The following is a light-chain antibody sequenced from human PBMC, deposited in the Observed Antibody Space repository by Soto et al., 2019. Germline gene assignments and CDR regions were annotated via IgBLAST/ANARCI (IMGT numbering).Light chain of an antibody. CDR2: EGS. CDR3: CLYAGSSTYV. V-gene: IGLV2-23*01. CDR1: SSDDGSYNL. Sequence: QSALTQPASVSGSPGQSISISCTGTSSDDGSYNLVSWYQQHPGKAPKLMIYEGSKRPSGVSNRFSGSKSGNTASLTISGLQAEDEADYYCCLYAGSSTYVFGTGTKLTVL. J-gene: IGLJ1*01.